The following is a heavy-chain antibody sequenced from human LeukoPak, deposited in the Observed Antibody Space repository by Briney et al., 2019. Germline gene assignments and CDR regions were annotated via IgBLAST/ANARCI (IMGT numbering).Heavy chain of an antibody. CDR1: GYTFTSYG. CDR3: ARMWGPYDYGDPYYFDY. D-gene: IGHD4-17*01. J-gene: IGHJ4*02. V-gene: IGHV1-18*01. CDR2: ISAYNGNT. Sequence: ASVKVSCKASGYTFTSYGISWVRQAPGQGLEWMGWISAYNGNTNYAQKLQGRVTKTTDTSTSTAYMELRSLRSDDTAVYYCARMWGPYDYGDPYYFDYWGQGTLVTVSS.